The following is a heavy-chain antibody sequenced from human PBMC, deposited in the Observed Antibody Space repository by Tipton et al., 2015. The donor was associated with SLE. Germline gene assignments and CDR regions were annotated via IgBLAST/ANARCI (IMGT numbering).Heavy chain of an antibody. J-gene: IGHJ4*02. CDR1: GASIRSYY. D-gene: IGHD3-10*01. CDR3: ARVRRSYYSDYSFDY. V-gene: IGHV4-59*08. Sequence: QVQLVQSGPEVKPSETLSLTCTVSGASIRSYYWSWIRQSPGKGLEWIGHIHYSGTAYYSPYQRGRVTISLDSSKNQFSLRLSSVTAADTAVYFCARVRRSYYSDYSFDYWGPGTLVTVSS. CDR2: IHYSGTA.